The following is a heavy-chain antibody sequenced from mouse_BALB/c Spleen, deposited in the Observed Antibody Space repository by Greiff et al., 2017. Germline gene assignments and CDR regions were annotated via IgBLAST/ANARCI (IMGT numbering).Heavy chain of an antibody. CDR3: ARRGGYDGWFAY. CDR2: IYPGSGTT. D-gene: IGHD2-2*01. J-gene: IGHJ3*01. CDR1: GYAFTNYW. Sequence: QVQLQQSGAELVRPGPSVKISCKASGYAFTNYWLGWVKQRPGHGLEWIGDIYPGSGTTYDNDKFKGNATRTADKSSSTAYMQHSSLTSEDSDVYFCARRGGYDGWFAYWGEGTVVTVSA. V-gene: IGHV1-63*01.